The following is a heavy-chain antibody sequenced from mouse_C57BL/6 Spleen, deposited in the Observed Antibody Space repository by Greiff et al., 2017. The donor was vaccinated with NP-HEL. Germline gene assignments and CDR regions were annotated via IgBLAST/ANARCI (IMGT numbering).Heavy chain of an antibody. V-gene: IGHV5-17*01. Sequence: EVQLQESGGGLVKPGGSLKLSCAASGFTFSDYGMHWVRQAPAKGLEWVAYISSGSSTIYYADTVKGRFTISRDNAKNTLFLQMTSLRSEDTAMYYCARDWVDYWGQGTTLTVSS. D-gene: IGHD4-1*01. CDR3: ARDWVDY. CDR2: ISSGSSTI. CDR1: GFTFSDYG. J-gene: IGHJ2*01.